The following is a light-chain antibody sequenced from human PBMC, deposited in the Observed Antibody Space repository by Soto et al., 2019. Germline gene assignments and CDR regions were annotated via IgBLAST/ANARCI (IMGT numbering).Light chain of an antibody. J-gene: IGKJ1*01. Sequence: DIQMTQSPSTLSASLVYRFTITCLASQTTDSWLAWYQQRPGKPPNLLIYKASTLASGVPSRFSGSGSGTEFTLTINSLQPDDFATYYCQQYHIYSGTFGQGTKVDIK. V-gene: IGKV1-5*03. CDR3: QQYHIYSGT. CDR1: QTTDSW. CDR2: KAS.